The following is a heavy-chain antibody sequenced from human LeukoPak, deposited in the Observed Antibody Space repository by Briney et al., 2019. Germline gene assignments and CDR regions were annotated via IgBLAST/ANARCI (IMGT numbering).Heavy chain of an antibody. J-gene: IGHJ4*02. CDR2: INPNSGGT. D-gene: IGHD3-9*01. CDR1: GYTFTGYY. CDR3: ARVHYDILTGCPDC. Sequence: ASVKVSCKASGYTFTGYYMHWVRQAPGQGLEWMGWINPNSGGTNYAQKFQGRVTMTRDTSISTAYMELSRLRSDDTAVYYCARVHYDILTGCPDCWGQGTLVTVSS. V-gene: IGHV1-2*02.